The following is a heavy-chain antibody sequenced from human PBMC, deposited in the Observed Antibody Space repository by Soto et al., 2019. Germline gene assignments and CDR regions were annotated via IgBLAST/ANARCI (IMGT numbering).Heavy chain of an antibody. CDR3: ARHRKNIVVVPAARKIYSGYDTYYYYYMDV. D-gene: IGHD2-2*01. CDR1: GGSFSGYY. J-gene: IGHJ6*03. V-gene: IGHV4-34*01. Sequence: SETLSLTCAVYGGSFSGYYWSWIRQPPGKGLEWIGEINHSGSTNYNPSLKSRVTISVDTSKNQFSLKLSSVTAADTAMYYCARHRKNIVVVPAARKIYSGYDTYYYYYMDVWGKGTTVTVSS. CDR2: INHSGST.